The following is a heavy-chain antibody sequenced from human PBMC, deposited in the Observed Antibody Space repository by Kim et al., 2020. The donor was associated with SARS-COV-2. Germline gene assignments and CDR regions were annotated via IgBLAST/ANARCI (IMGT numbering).Heavy chain of an antibody. Sequence: EGSLRLSCAASGFTFSSYAMTWVRQAPGKGLEWASTISDSGGRTHYADSVKGRFTISRDNSKNTLYLQLNSLRAEDTAVYYCSASDYWGQGTLVTVSS. CDR2: ISDSGGRT. J-gene: IGHJ4*02. CDR3: SASDY. CDR1: GFTFSSYA. V-gene: IGHV3-23*01.